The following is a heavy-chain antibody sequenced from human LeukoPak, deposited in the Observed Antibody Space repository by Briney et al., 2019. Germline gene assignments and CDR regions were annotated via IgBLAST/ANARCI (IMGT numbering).Heavy chain of an antibody. V-gene: IGHV3-23*01. CDR1: GFTFSSYA. D-gene: IGHD3-22*01. CDR3: AKDGRDYYDSSGPSYIDY. CDR2: ISGSGGST. Sequence: PGGSLRLSCAASGFTFSSYAMSWVRQAPGKGLEWVSAISGSGGSTYYADSVKGRFTISRDNSKNTLYLQMNSLRAEDTAVYYCAKDGRDYYDSSGPSYIDYWGQGTLVTVSS. J-gene: IGHJ4*02.